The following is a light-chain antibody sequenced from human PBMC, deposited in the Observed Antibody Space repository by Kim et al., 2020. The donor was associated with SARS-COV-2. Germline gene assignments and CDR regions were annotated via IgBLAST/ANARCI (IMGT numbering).Light chain of an antibody. CDR2: YYSDSDK. CDR3: MIWPSKAYV. J-gene: IGLJ1*01. V-gene: IGLV5-37*01. CDR1: SDINVGSYN. Sequence: ELTQPPSSSASPGVSARLTCTLLSDINVGSYNIYWYQQKPGSPPRYPLYYYSDSDKGQGTGVPSRFSGSKDASANTGILLISGLQSEDEADYYCMIWPSKAYVFGSRTKVTVL.